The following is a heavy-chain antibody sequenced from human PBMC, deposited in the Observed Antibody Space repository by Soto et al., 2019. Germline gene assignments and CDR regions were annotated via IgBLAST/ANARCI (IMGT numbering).Heavy chain of an antibody. Sequence: QVQLVQSGAEVKKPGASVKVSCKASGYTFTSYDINWVRQATGQGLEWMGWMNPNSGNTGYAQKFQGRVTMTRNTSISTAYMELSSLRSEDTAVYYCARGRYDYVWGSYRYPFDYWGQEPWSPSPQ. CDR3: ARGRYDYVWGSYRYPFDY. V-gene: IGHV1-8*01. J-gene: IGHJ4*01. D-gene: IGHD3-16*02. CDR2: MNPNSGNT. CDR1: GYTFTSYD.